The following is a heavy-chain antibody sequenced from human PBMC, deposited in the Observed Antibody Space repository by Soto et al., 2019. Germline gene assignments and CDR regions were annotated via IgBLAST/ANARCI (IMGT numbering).Heavy chain of an antibody. D-gene: IGHD2-2*01. CDR2: ISSSSSTI. Sequence: VQLVESGGGLVQPGGSLRLSCAASGFTFSSYSMNWVRQAPGKGLEWVSYISSSSSTIYYTDSVKGRFTISRDNAKNSLYLQMNSLRDEDTAVYYCAREACSSTSCYSFDYWGQGTLVTVSS. CDR1: GFTFSSYS. J-gene: IGHJ4*02. CDR3: AREACSSTSCYSFDY. V-gene: IGHV3-48*02.